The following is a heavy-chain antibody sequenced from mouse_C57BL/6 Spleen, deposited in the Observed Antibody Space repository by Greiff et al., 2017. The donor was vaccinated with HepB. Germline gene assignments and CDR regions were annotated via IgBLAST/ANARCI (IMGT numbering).Heavy chain of an antibody. D-gene: IGHD1-1*01. Sequence: QVQLQQSGPELVKPGASVKISCKASGYAFSSSWMNWVKQRPGKGLVWIGRIYPGDGDTNYNGKFKGKATLTADKSSSTAYMQLSSLTSEDSAVYFCARWFITTVVAHFDYWGQGTTLTVSS. CDR3: ARWFITTVVAHFDY. CDR1: GYAFSSSW. CDR2: IYPGDGDT. J-gene: IGHJ2*01. V-gene: IGHV1-82*01.